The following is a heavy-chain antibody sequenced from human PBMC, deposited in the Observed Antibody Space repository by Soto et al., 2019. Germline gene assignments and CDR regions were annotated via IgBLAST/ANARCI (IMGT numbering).Heavy chain of an antibody. CDR2: INVHNDNR. CDR1: GYTFTSHT. Sequence: QVQLVQSGAEVKKPGASVKDSCKASGYTFTSHTIHWGRQAPGQRLEWKAWINVHNDNRKYSQKFQGRVTISIDTSATTAYMELSSLRSEDTAVYCCARSSVTGVDYWGQGPRVTVSS. D-gene: IGHD3-10*01. J-gene: IGHJ4*02. CDR3: ARSSVTGVDY. V-gene: IGHV1-3*01.